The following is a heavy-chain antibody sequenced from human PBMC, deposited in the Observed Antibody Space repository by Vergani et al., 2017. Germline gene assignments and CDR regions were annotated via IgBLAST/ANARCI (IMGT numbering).Heavy chain of an antibody. Sequence: QVQLQESGPGLVKPSETLSLTCTVSGDSVISTDYHWGWIRQPPGKVLECMGSMDYSGSTSYNPSLESRISISFETPKIQFSLRLTSLTAADTAVDYCASKRGACGGAYCHSYDFWGPGTLVGVSS. V-gene: IGHV4-39*01. CDR2: MDYSGST. J-gene: IGHJ4*02. CDR1: GDSVISTDYH. CDR3: ASKRGACGGAYCHSYDF. D-gene: IGHD3-16*01.